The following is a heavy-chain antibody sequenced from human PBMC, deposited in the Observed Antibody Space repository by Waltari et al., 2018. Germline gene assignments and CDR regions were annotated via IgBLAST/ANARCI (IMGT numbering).Heavy chain of an antibody. CDR1: GYNLTELS. D-gene: IGHD3-16*01. CDR3: AGGRRAWDYYYYCMDV. V-gene: IGHV1-24*01. CDR2: FDPEDGET. J-gene: IGHJ6*02. Sequence: QVQLVQSGAEVKKPGASVKVSCKVSGYNLTELSMHWVRQAPGKGLEWMGGFDPEDGETIYAPKFPGRVTMTEDTSTATAYMELSSLRSDDTAVYYFAGGRRAWDYYYYCMDVWGQGTTVTVSS.